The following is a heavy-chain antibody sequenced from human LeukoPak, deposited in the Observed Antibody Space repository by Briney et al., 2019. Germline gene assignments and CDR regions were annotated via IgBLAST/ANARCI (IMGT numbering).Heavy chain of an antibody. D-gene: IGHD1-26*01. V-gene: IGHV3-74*01. J-gene: IGHJ4*02. CDR3: ARGRVGANPNALDY. CDR2: ISNDGSTT. Sequence: GGPLRLSCAASGFTFSNYWIHWVRQAPGKRLVWVSRISNDGSTTAYADSVKGRFTLSRDNAKNTLSLQMNSLRAEDTAVYYCARGRVGANPNALDYWGQGTLVTVSS. CDR1: GFTFSNYW.